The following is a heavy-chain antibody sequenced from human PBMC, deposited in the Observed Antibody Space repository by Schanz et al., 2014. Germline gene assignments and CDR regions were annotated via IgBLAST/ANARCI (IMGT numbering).Heavy chain of an antibody. CDR1: GFTFSDYY. CDR2: IWYDGSNK. Sequence: VQVLESGEGLVEAGGSLRLSCAASGFTFSDYYMTWIRQAPGKGLEWVAIIWYDGSNKYYADSVKGRFTISRDNSKNTLFLQMSSLRAEDTAVYYCARDGDFDYWGQGTLVTVSS. V-gene: IGHV3-33*01. CDR3: ARDGDFDY. J-gene: IGHJ4*02.